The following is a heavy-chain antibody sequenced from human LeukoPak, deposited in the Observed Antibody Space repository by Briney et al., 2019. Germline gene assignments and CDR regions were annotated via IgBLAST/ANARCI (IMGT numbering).Heavy chain of an antibody. CDR3: AKGNGYSSGWTTFDY. J-gene: IGHJ4*02. CDR2: ISGSGGST. D-gene: IGHD6-19*01. V-gene: IGHV3-23*01. CDR1: GFTFSSYA. Sequence: GGSLRLSCAVSGFTFSSYAMSWVRQAPGKGLEWVSAISGSGGSTYYADSVKGRFTISRDNSKNTLYLQMNSLRAEDTAVYYCAKGNGYSSGWTTFDYWGQGTLVTVSS.